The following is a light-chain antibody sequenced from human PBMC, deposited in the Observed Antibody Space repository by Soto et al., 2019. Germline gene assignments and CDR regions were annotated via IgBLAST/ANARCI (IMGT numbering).Light chain of an antibody. J-gene: IGKJ2*01. CDR3: QQYGGSPPT. V-gene: IGKV3-20*01. CDR1: QSVSSNY. Sequence: EIVLTQSPGTLSLSQGERATLSCRASQSVSSNYLAWYQQKPGQAPRLLISGASSRATGIPDRFSGSGSGTDFTLTISRLEPEDFAVFYCQQYGGSPPTFGQGTKLEIK. CDR2: GAS.